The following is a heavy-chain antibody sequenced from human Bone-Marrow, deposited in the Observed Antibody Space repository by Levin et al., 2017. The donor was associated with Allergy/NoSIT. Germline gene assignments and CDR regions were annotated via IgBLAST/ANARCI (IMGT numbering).Heavy chain of an antibody. D-gene: IGHD3-16*02. CDR1: GGSFSGYY. CDR2: INHSGST. Sequence: PSETLSLTCAVYGGSFSGYYWSWIRQPPGKGLEWIGEINHSGSTNYNPSLKSRVTISVDTSKNQFSLKLSSVTAADTAVYYCARGRNYDYVWGSYRQYYFDYWGQGTLVTVSS. CDR3: ARGRNYDYVWGSYRQYYFDY. J-gene: IGHJ4*02. V-gene: IGHV4-34*01.